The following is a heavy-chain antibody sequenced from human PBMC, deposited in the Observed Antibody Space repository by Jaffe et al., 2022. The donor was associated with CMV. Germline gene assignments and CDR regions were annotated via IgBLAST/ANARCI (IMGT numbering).Heavy chain of an antibody. Sequence: QVQLQESGPGLVKPSETLSLTCTVSGGSISSYYWSWIRQPPGKGLEWIGYIYYSGSTNYNPSLKSRVTISVDTSKNQFSLKLSSVTAADTAVYYCARGGESSSWYDYWGQGTLVTVSS. CDR3: ARGGESSSWYDY. D-gene: IGHD6-13*01. J-gene: IGHJ4*02. CDR2: IYYSGST. V-gene: IGHV4-59*01. CDR1: GGSISSYY.